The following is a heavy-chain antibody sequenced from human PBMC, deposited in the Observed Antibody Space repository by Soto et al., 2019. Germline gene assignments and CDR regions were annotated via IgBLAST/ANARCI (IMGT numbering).Heavy chain of an antibody. D-gene: IGHD3-22*01. J-gene: IGHJ6*02. CDR2: ISYDGSNK. Sequence: GGSLRLSCAASGFTFSSYAMHWVRQAPGKGLEWVAVISYDGSNKYYADSVKGRFTISRDNSKNTLYLQMNSLRAEDTAVYYCARATIVYYGMDVWGQGTTVTVSS. V-gene: IGHV3-30-3*01. CDR3: ARATIVYYGMDV. CDR1: GFTFSSYA.